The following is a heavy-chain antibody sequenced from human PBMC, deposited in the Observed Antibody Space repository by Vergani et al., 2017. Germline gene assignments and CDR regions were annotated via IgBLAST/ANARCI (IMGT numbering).Heavy chain of an antibody. D-gene: IGHD2-2*01. V-gene: IGHV1-2*06. CDR3: ARVIFGCSRTNCFADP. CDR1: GFTFTSYH. CDR2: IYPNSVDT. Sequence: QVQLVQSGAEVKKPGASVRVSCKASGFTFTSYHIHWVRQAPGQGLDWLGRIYPNSVDTRYSQRFQDRVTITRDTSINTAYMGMTRLRPDDTAIYYCARVIFGCSRTNCFADPWGQGTLVTVSS. J-gene: IGHJ5*02.